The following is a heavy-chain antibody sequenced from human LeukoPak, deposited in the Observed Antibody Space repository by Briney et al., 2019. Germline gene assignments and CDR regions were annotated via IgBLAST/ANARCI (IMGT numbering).Heavy chain of an antibody. V-gene: IGHV3-23*01. D-gene: IGHD2-2*01. CDR3: AKEEVPNDY. J-gene: IGHJ4*02. CDR1: GFTLNSNA. CDR2: ISRIGGTT. Sequence: GGSLRLSCAVSGFTLNSNAMCWVRQAPGKGLEWVSAISRIGGTTYYADSVEGRFTISRDTSKNTPYLQMNTLRPEDTAVYYCAKEEVPNDYWGQGTLVTVSS.